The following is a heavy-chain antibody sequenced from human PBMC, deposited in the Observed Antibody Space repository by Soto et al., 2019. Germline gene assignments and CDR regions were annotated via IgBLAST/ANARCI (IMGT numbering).Heavy chain of an antibody. J-gene: IGHJ6*02. V-gene: IGHV4-59*01. CDR1: GGSISSYY. Sequence: SETLSLTCTVSGGSISSYYWSWIRQPPGKGLEWIGYIYYSGSTDYNPSLKSRVTISVDTSKNQFSLKLSSVTAADTAVYYCARVPDYYYGMDVWGQGTTVTVSS. CDR3: ARVPDYYYGMDV. CDR2: IYYSGST.